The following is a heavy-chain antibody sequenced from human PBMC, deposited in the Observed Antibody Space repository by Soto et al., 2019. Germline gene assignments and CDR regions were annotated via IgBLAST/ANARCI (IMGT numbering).Heavy chain of an antibody. V-gene: IGHV4-30-4*01. Sequence: SETLSLTCTVSGGSITSGDNYWSWIRQPPGKGLEWIGYIYYSGSTYYNPSLKSRVTISVDTSKNQFSLKLSSVTAADTAVYYCARRGGATIYYGMDVWGQGTTVTVSS. D-gene: IGHD1-26*01. CDR3: ARRGGATIYYGMDV. J-gene: IGHJ6*02. CDR2: IYYSGST. CDR1: GGSITSGDNY.